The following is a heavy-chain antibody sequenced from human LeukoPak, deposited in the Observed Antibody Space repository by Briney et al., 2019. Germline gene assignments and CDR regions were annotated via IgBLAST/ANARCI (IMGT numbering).Heavy chain of an antibody. J-gene: IGHJ4*02. D-gene: IGHD3-9*01. Sequence: GGSLRLSCAASGFTSSSYAMSWVRQAPGKGREWVSGISGSGGSTNYADSVKGRFTISRDNSKNTLYLQMNSLRAEDTAVYYCAKFGYSDWLSHFDYWGQGTLVTVSS. V-gene: IGHV3-23*01. CDR1: GFTSSSYA. CDR3: AKFGYSDWLSHFDY. CDR2: ISGSGGST.